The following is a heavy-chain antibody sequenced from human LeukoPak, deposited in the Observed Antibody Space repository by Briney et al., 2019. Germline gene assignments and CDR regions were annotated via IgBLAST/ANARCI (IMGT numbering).Heavy chain of an antibody. D-gene: IGHD3-10*01. CDR3: ATRYGSGTYYPFDY. CDR2: IYPRDSET. J-gene: IGHJ4*02. V-gene: IGHV5-51*01. CDR1: GYNFINYW. Sequence: GESLKISCKGSGYNFINYWIGWVRQVPGKGLEWMGIIYPRDSETRYRPSFQGQVTILVDKSINAAYLQWSSLKAPDTAIYYCATRYGSGTYYPFDYWGQGTLVTVSS.